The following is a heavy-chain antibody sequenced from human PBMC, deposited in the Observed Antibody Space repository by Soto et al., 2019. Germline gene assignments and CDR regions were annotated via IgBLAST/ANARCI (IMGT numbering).Heavy chain of an antibody. CDR3: AKKLCQRVAYYYYYMDV. Sequence: EVQLLESGGGLVQPGGSLRLSCAASGFTFSSYAMSWVREAPGKGLEWVSAISGSGGSTYYADSVKGRFTISRDNSKNTLYLQMNSLRAEDTAVYYCAKKLCQRVAYYYYYMDVWGKGTTVTVSS. D-gene: IGHD2-2*01. J-gene: IGHJ6*03. CDR1: GFTFSSYA. CDR2: ISGSGGST. V-gene: IGHV3-23*01.